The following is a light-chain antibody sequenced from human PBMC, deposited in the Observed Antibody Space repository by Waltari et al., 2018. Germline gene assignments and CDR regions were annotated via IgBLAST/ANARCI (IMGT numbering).Light chain of an antibody. CDR1: QSVSRA. CDR2: GAW. V-gene: IGKV3-20*01. J-gene: IGKJ1*01. CDR3: QHYERLPAT. Sequence: EIVLTQSPGTLSLSPGERATLSCMDRQSVSRALARYQQKPGQAPMLRMYGAWNRATGIPDRFSGSGSGTDFSLTISRLDPEDVAVYYCQHYERLPATFGQGTKVEIK.